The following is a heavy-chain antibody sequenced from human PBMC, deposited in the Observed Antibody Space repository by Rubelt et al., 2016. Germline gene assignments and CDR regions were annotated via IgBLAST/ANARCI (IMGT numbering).Heavy chain of an antibody. CDR1: GGSVSSGSYY. CDR2: IYYSGST. Sequence: QVQLQESGPGLVKPSETLSLTCTVSGGSVSSGSYYWSWIRQPPGKGLEWIGYIYYSGSTNYNPSLKSRVTISVDTSKNQFSLKLSSVTAADTAVYYCAGAPHRDDAFDIWGQGTMVTVSS. CDR3: AGAPHRDDAFDI. J-gene: IGHJ3*02. D-gene: IGHD3-10*01. V-gene: IGHV4-61*01.